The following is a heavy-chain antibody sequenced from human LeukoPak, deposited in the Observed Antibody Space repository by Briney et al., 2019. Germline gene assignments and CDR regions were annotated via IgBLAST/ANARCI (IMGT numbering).Heavy chain of an antibody. CDR1: GFSIRSGYY. CDR3: ARDGYNGANIPMVF. CDR2: IYHSGRT. V-gene: IGHV4-38-2*02. D-gene: IGHD4/OR15-4a*01. J-gene: IGHJ4*02. Sequence: PSETLSLTCNVSGFSIRSGYYWGWIRQPPGKGLEWIGIIYHSGRTYYNPSLKSQVTISVDTSKNQFSLKLISVTAADTAVYYCARDGYNGANIPMVFWGQGSLVSVSS.